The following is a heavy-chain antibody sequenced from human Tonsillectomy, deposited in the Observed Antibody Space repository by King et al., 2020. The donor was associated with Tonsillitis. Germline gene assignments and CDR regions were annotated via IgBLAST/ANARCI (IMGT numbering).Heavy chain of an antibody. CDR1: GFTVSSNY. Sequence: VQLVESGGGLVQPGGSLRLSCAASGFTVSSNYMNWVRQAPGKGLQWVSVIYYVGTTYYADSLKGRFTISRDNSKNTLYLQMNSLRAEDTAVYYCARDAGYSSGFYDYWGQGTLVTVSS. D-gene: IGHD5-18*01. CDR2: IYYVGTT. J-gene: IGHJ4*02. CDR3: ARDAGYSSGFYDY. V-gene: IGHV3-66*01.